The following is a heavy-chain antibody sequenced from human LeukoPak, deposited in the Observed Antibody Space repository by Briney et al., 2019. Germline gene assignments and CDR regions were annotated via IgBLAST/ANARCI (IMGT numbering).Heavy chain of an antibody. V-gene: IGHV4-31*03. J-gene: IGHJ4*02. D-gene: IGHD1-26*01. Sequence: SQTLSLTCTVSGGSISSGGYYWSWVRQHPGKGLEWIGHIYYSGSTYYDPSLKSRATISIDTSKNQFSLKLSSVTAADTAVYFCARALGYSNFEYWGQGILVTVSS. CDR1: GGSISSGGYY. CDR3: ARALGYSNFEY. CDR2: IYYSGST.